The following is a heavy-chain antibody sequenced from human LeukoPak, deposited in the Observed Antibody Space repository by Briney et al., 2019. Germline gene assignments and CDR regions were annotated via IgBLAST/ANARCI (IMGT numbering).Heavy chain of an antibody. D-gene: IGHD1-1*01. CDR1: GYTFTSYG. V-gene: IGHV1-18*01. Sequence: GASVKVSCKASGYTFTSYGISWVRQAPGQGLEWMGWISPYNGNTKYAQKLQGRVTMTTDTSTSTAHMELSSLRSDYTAVYYCARDERRSGFDHWGQGTLVTVSS. J-gene: IGHJ4*02. CDR2: ISPYNGNT. CDR3: ARDERRSGFDH.